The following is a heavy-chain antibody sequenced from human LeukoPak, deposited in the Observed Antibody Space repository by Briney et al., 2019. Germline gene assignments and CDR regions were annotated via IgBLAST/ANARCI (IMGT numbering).Heavy chain of an antibody. CDR2: IYYSGST. CDR1: GFSISSYY. D-gene: IGHD3-3*01. J-gene: IGHJ3*01. CDR3: ARQWNDFLSGRDVFDV. Sequence: KTSETLSLTCTGSGFSISSYYWSWIRQPPGKGLEWIVYIYYSGSTNYNPSLKSRVTISVDTSKNPFSLKLSSVTAADTAVYYCARQWNDFLSGRDVFDVWGQGTMVTVSS. V-gene: IGHV4-59*08.